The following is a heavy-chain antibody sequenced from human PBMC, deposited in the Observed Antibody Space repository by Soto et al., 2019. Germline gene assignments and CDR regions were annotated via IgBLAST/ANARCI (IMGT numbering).Heavy chain of an antibody. J-gene: IGHJ3*02. Sequence: SVKVSCKASGYTFTRYYIHWVRQAPGQGLEWMGRIIPILGIANYAQKFQGRVTITADKSTSTAYMELSSLRSEDTAVYYCARRKYCSGGSCYSDAFDIWGQGTMVTVSS. CDR1: GYTFTRYY. CDR3: ARRKYCSGGSCYSDAFDI. D-gene: IGHD2-15*01. CDR2: IIPILGIA. V-gene: IGHV1-69*02.